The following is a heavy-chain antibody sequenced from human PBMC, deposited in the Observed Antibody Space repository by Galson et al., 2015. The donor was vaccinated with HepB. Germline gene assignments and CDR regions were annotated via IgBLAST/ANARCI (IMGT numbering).Heavy chain of an antibody. V-gene: IGHV3-30*04. J-gene: IGHJ3*02. CDR3: ARQYGGTLPRDAFDI. CDR2: ISYDGSSK. CDR1: GFTFSSYA. Sequence: SLRLSCAASGFTFSSYAMHWVRQTPGKGLEWVAVISYDGSSKYYADSVKGRFTISRDNSKNTLFLQMNSLRAEDTAVYYCARQYGGTLPRDAFDIWGHGTMVTVSS. D-gene: IGHD4-23*01.